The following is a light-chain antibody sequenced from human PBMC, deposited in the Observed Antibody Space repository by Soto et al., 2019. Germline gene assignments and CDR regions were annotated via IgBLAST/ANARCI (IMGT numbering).Light chain of an antibody. V-gene: IGKV3-20*01. CDR1: QSVSSSY. CDR2: GAS. Sequence: EVVLTQSPGTLALSRGERATLSCRASQSVSSSYLAWYQHRPGQAPRLLIFGASSRATGIPDRFSGTGSGTDFTLTISRLEPEDFAMYYCQQYGSSPITFGQGTRLEIK. J-gene: IGKJ5*01. CDR3: QQYGSSPIT.